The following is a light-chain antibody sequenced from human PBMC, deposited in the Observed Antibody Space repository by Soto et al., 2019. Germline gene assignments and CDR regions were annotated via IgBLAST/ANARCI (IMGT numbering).Light chain of an antibody. J-gene: IGKJ2*01. CDR2: GAS. CDR1: QSVSRNN. Sequence: IVLTQSPGTLSLSLGERATLSCRASQSVSRNNLAWYQQKSGQAPRLLIYGASSRATGIPDRFSGSGSGTDFTLTISRLEPEDFAVYYCQQYGSSSYTFGQGTKVEIK. CDR3: QQYGSSSYT. V-gene: IGKV3-20*01.